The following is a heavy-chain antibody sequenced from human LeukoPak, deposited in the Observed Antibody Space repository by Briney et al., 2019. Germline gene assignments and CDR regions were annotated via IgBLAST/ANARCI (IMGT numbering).Heavy chain of an antibody. J-gene: IGHJ4*02. CDR2: IIPIFGTA. Sequence: SVKVSCKASGGTFSSYAISWVRQAPGQRLEWMGGIIPIFGTANYAQKFQGRVTITADKSTSTAYMELSSLRSEDTAVYYCARSPYYYGSGSPPYYFDYWGQGTLVTVSS. D-gene: IGHD3-10*01. V-gene: IGHV1-69*06. CDR3: ARSPYYYGSGSPPYYFDY. CDR1: GGTFSSYA.